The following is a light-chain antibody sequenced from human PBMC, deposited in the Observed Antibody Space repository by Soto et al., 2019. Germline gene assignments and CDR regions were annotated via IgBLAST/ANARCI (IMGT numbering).Light chain of an antibody. V-gene: IGKV3-11*01. Sequence: ENVLTQSPAPLSFSPGGKTTPSRRASPSVSSYLAWYQQKPGQAPRLLIYDASNRATGIPARFSGSGSGTDFTLTISSLEPEDFAVYYCQQRSNWPLLTFGGGTKVDIK. CDR1: PSVSSY. CDR3: QQRSNWPLLT. J-gene: IGKJ4*01. CDR2: DAS.